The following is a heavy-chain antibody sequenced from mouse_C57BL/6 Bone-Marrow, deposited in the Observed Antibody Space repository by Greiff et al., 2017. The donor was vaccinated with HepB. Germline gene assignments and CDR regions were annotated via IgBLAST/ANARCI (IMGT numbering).Heavy chain of an antibody. J-gene: IGHJ3*01. Sequence: QVQLQQSGAELVKPGASVKLSCKASGYTFTSYWMHWVKQRPGQGLEWIGMIHPNSGSTNYNEKFKSKATLTVDKSSSTAYMQLSSLTSEDSAVYYCARSIYDGYYLFAYWGQGTLVTVSA. D-gene: IGHD2-3*01. CDR2: IHPNSGST. CDR1: GYTFTSYW. CDR3: ARSIYDGYYLFAY. V-gene: IGHV1-64*01.